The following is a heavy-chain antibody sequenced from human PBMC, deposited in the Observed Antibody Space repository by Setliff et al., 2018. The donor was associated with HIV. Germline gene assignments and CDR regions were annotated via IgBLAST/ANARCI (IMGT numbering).Heavy chain of an antibody. J-gene: IGHJ4*02. CDR2: INAGDDNT. V-gene: IGHV1-3*01. D-gene: IGHD6-13*01. CDR3: ARSRAAGFDY. CDR1: GYTFSTNA. Sequence: GASVKVSCKAFGYTFSTNAIHWVRQAPGQRLEWMGYINAGDDNTRYSEKFQGRFTISRDNAKNSLYLQMNSLRAEDTAVYYCARSRAAGFDYWGQGTLVTVSS.